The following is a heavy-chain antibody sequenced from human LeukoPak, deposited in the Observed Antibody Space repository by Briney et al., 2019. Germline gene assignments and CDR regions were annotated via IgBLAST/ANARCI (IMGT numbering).Heavy chain of an antibody. Sequence: KPSETLSLTCTVSGGSISSYYWSWIRQPAGKGLEWIGRIYTSGSTNYNPSLKSRVTISVDTSKNQFSLKLSSVTAADTAVYYCARDLGSSWSGYYYMDVWGKGTTVTVSS. CDR3: ARDLGSSWSGYYYMDV. D-gene: IGHD3-3*01. CDR1: GGSISSYY. J-gene: IGHJ6*03. V-gene: IGHV4-4*07. CDR2: IYTSGST.